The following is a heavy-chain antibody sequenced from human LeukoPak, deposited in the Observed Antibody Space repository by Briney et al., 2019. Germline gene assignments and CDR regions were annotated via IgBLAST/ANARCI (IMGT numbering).Heavy chain of an antibody. Sequence: GGSLRLSCSAPGFTFSRYAMHWVRQAPGKGLEYVSGINDNGGRTHYGVSVKGRFSISRDNSKNTLHLQMSTLRAEDTALYYCVKDVGGSYAFDYWGQGILVTVAS. V-gene: IGHV3-64D*09. CDR1: GFTFSRYA. D-gene: IGHD1-26*01. CDR2: INDNGGRT. CDR3: VKDVGGSYAFDY. J-gene: IGHJ4*02.